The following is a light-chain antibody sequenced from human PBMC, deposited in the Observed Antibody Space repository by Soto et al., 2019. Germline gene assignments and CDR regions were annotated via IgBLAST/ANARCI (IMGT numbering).Light chain of an antibody. J-gene: IGLJ2*01. CDR1: SSDIGGYNS. Sequence: QSAPTQPASVSGSPGQSITISCTGTSSDIGGYNSVSWYQQHPGKAPKLMIYDVNNRPSGVSNRFSGSKSGNTASLTISGLQAEDEADYYCTSYTSSSTRVFGGGTKLTVL. CDR2: DVN. CDR3: TSYTSSSTRV. V-gene: IGLV2-14*03.